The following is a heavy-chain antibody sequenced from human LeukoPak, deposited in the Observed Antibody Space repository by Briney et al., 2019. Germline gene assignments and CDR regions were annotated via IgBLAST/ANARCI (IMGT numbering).Heavy chain of an antibody. CDR3: ARDLEYSSSPLDY. J-gene: IGHJ4*02. Sequence: HPGGSLRLSCAGPGFAFSSYEMNWVRQAQGEGLEWVSYISSSGRTIYYADFVRGRFTISRDNAKNSVYLQMNSLRAEDTAVYYCARDLEYSSSPLDYWGQGTLVTVSS. CDR2: ISSSGRTI. V-gene: IGHV3-48*03. CDR1: GFAFSSYE. D-gene: IGHD6-6*01.